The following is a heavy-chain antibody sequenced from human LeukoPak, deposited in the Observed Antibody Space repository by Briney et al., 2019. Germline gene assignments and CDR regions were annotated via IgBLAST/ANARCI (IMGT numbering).Heavy chain of an antibody. J-gene: IGHJ3*02. CDR2: INPNSGGT. CDR3: ARAPSWAATSAFDI. V-gene: IGHV1-2*04. CDR1: GYTFTGYY. Sequence: ASVKVSCKASGYTFTGYYMHWVRQAPGQGLEWMGWINPNSGGTNYAQKFQGWVTMTRDTSISTAYMELSRLRSDDTAVYYCARAPSWAATSAFDIWGQGTMVTVSS. D-gene: IGHD4-11*01.